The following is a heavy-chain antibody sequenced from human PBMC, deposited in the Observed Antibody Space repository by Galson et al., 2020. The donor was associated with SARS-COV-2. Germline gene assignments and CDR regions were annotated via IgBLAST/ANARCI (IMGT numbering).Heavy chain of an antibody. CDR1: GFTFSTYA. CDR3: ARQGSLGRYTNPLFDH. CDR2: TSYDIRNK. V-gene: IGHV3-30*01. Sequence: GGSLRLSCAASGFTFSTYAMHWVRQAPGKGLEWVAVTSYDIRNKYYADSVKGRFTISRDNSKNTLYLQMNSLSAGETAVYYCARQGSLGRYTNPLFDHWGQGTLGTVSS. D-gene: IGHD1-1*01. J-gene: IGHJ4*02.